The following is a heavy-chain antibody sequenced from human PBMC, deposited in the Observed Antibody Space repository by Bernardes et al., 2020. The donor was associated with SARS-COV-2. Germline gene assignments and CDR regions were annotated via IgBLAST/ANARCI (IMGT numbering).Heavy chain of an antibody. CDR2: FYPGDSDT. CDR3: ARGLLTQEGDFIWGRYRYRPPGDFDY. J-gene: IGHJ4*02. D-gene: IGHD3-16*02. CDR1: GYSFTNYW. Sequence: GESLKISCKGSGYSFTNYWIGWVRQMPGKGLEWMGIFYPGDSDTRYSPSFQGQVTISADKSTSTAYLQWSSLKASDTAMYYCARGLLTQEGDFIWGRYRYRPPGDFDYWGQGTLVTVSS. V-gene: IGHV5-51*01.